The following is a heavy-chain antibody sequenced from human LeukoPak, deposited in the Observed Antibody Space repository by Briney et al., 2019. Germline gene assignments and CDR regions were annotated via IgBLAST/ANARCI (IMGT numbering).Heavy chain of an antibody. Sequence: SVKVSCKASGGTFSSYAISWVRQAPGQGLEWMGRIIPILGIANYAQKFRGRVTITADKSTSTAYMELSSLRSEDTAVYYCARLAAAGRRNFDYWGQGTLVTVSS. J-gene: IGHJ4*02. D-gene: IGHD6-13*01. V-gene: IGHV1-69*04. CDR1: GGTFSSYA. CDR3: ARLAAAGRRNFDY. CDR2: IIPILGIA.